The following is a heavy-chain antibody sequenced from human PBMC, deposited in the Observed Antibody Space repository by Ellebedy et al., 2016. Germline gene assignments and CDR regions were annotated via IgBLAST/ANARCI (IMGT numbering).Heavy chain of an antibody. Sequence: GGSLRLSXAASGFTFTSYSMNWVRQAPGKGLEWISYLSSSSSVMYYGASVTGRFTISRDNANNLLFLEMNSLRVEDTGVYFCARGVVRGPLDSWGQGTLVTVSS. CDR2: LSSSSSVM. CDR3: ARGVVRGPLDS. J-gene: IGHJ1*01. CDR1: GFTFTSYS. D-gene: IGHD3-10*01. V-gene: IGHV3-48*04.